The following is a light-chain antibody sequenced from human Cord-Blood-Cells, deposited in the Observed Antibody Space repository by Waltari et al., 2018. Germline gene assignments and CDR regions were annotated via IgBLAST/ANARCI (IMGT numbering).Light chain of an antibody. CDR3: CSYAGSYTDV. Sequence: QSALTQPRSVSGSPGQSVTISCTGTSSDVGGYNYVSWYQQHPGKAPKLMIYDVSKRPSGGPERFSGSKSGNTASLTISGLQAEDEADYYCCSYAGSYTDVFGTGTKVTVL. CDR1: SSDVGGYNY. V-gene: IGLV2-11*01. J-gene: IGLJ1*01. CDR2: DVS.